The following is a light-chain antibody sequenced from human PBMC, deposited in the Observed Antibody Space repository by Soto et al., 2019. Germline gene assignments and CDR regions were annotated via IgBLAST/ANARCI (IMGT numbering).Light chain of an antibody. CDR3: QQYQNLWT. J-gene: IGKJ1*01. Sequence: IGMTQSPSTLSVSPGERATLSCRASQTIYSNVAWYQQRPGQPPRLLIYRSSSRATGIPARFSGGGSGTEFTLTINSLQSEDFAVYYCQQYQNLWTFGQGTRWIS. CDR2: RSS. V-gene: IGKV3-15*01. CDR1: QTIYSN.